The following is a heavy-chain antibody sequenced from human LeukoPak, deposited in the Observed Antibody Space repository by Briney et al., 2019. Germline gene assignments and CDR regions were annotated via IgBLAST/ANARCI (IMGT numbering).Heavy chain of an antibody. Sequence: SETLSLTCTVSGGSISSSTYSWAWIRQPPGKGLEWIGSIYYSGSTYYNPSLKSRVTISVDTSKNQFSLKLSSVTAADTAIYYCARKKRRLSLRSCWFDPWGQGTLVTVSS. J-gene: IGHJ5*02. CDR1: GGSISSSTYS. CDR2: IYYSGST. V-gene: IGHV4-39*01. D-gene: IGHD3-16*01. CDR3: ARKKRRLSLRSCWFDP.